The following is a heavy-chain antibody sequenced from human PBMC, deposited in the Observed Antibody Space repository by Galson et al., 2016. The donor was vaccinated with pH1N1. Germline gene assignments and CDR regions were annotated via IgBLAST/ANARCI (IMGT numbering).Heavy chain of an antibody. J-gene: IGHJ4*02. CDR1: GYTFTNYG. CDR3: ATVGLWLDYFDY. D-gene: IGHD2-21*01. CDR2: IITYNGNA. Sequence: SVKLSCKASGYTFTNYGISWVRQAPGQGLEWMGWIITYNGNADYAEHLQGRVIMTEDTSTDTVYMELSSLRPEDTAVYYCATVGLWLDYFDYWGQGALVTVSS. V-gene: IGHV1-18*04.